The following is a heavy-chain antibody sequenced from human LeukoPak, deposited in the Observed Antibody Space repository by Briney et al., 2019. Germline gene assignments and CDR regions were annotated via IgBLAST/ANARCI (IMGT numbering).Heavy chain of an antibody. D-gene: IGHD2-2*01. Sequence: HPGGSLRLSCAASAFTVSGTYMTWVRQAPGKGLEWVSLIYIGGKTYYADSVKGRFTISRDNSKNILYLQMNSLRAEDTAVYYCASGAAAPRWFDYWGQGTLVTVSS. J-gene: IGHJ4*02. V-gene: IGHV3-66*01. CDR3: ASGAAAPRWFDY. CDR2: IYIGGKT. CDR1: AFTVSGTY.